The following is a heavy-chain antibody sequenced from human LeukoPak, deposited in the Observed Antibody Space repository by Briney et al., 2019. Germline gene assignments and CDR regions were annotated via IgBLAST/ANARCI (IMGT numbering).Heavy chain of an antibody. CDR2: IYYSGST. V-gene: IGHV4-59*01. J-gene: IGHJ5*02. CDR1: GGSISSYY. D-gene: IGHD3-22*01. Sequence: PSETLSLTCAVSGGSISSYYWSWIRQPPGKGLEWIGYIYYSGSTNYNPSLKSRVTISVATSKNQFSLKLSSVTAADTAVYYCARAYYDSSGYYYVRWFDPWGQGTLVTVSS. CDR3: ARAYYDSSGYYYVRWFDP.